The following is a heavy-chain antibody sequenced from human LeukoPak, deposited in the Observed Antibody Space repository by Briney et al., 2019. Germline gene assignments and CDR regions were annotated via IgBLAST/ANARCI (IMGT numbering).Heavy chain of an antibody. CDR3: AKDGPYYDILTVLPDFDY. D-gene: IGHD3-9*01. V-gene: IGHV3-23*01. CDR1: GFTFSSYA. CDR2: ISGSGGST. Sequence: GGSLRLSCAASGFTFSSYAMSWVRQAPGKGLEWVSAISGSGGSTYYADSVKGRFTISRDDAKNSLYLQMNSLRAEDTAVYYCAKDGPYYDILTVLPDFDYWGQGTLVTVSS. J-gene: IGHJ4*02.